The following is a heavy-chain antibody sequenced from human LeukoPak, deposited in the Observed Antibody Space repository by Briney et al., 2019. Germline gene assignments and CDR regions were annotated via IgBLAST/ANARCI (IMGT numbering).Heavy chain of an antibody. J-gene: IGHJ4*02. CDR2: IDHSGST. CDR1: GGSFSGYY. CDR3: ARVGEVSSSSFFDY. Sequence: PPETLSLTCAVYGGSFSGYYWSWIRQPPGKGLEWIGEIDHSGSTNYNPSLKSRVTISVDTSKNQFSLKLSSVTAADTAVYYCARVGEVSSSSFFDYWGQGTLVTVPS. D-gene: IGHD6-6*01. V-gene: IGHV4-34*01.